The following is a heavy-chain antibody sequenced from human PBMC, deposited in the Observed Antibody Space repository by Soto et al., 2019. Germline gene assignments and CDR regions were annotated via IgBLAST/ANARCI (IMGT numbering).Heavy chain of an antibody. Sequence: SQTLSLTCAISGDSVSSNSAAWNWIRQSPSRGLEWLGRTYYRSKWYNDYAVSVKSRITINPDTSKNQFSLQLNSVTPEDTAVYYCARGGCSGGSCYSDTLDYWGQGTLVTVSS. V-gene: IGHV6-1*01. CDR1: GDSVSSNSAA. J-gene: IGHJ4*02. CDR3: ARGGCSGGSCYSDTLDY. CDR2: TYYRSKWYN. D-gene: IGHD2-15*01.